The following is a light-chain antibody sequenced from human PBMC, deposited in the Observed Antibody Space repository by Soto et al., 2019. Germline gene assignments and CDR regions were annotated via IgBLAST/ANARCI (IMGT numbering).Light chain of an antibody. J-gene: IGKJ2*01. CDR1: QGISSY. CDR3: QQYYSYPWHT. CDR2: AAS. Sequence: AIRMTQSPSSLSASTGDRVTITCRASQGISSYLAWYQQKPGKAPKLLIYAASTLQSGVPSRFSGSGSGTDFTLTISCLQSEDFATYYCQQYYSYPWHTFGQGTKLEIK. V-gene: IGKV1-8*01.